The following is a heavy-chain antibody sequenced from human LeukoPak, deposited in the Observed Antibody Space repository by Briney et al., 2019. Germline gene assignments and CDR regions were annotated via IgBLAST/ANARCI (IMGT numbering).Heavy chain of an antibody. J-gene: IGHJ6*04. CDR2: ISSSGSTI. D-gene: IGHD3-10*02. V-gene: IGHV3-48*03. Sequence: GGSLRLSCAASGFTFSSYEMNWVRQAPGKGLEWVSYISSSGSTIYYAASVKGRFTISRDNAKNSLYLQMNSLRAEDTAVYYCAELGITMIGGVWGKGTTVTISS. CDR1: GFTFSSYE. CDR3: AELGITMIGGV.